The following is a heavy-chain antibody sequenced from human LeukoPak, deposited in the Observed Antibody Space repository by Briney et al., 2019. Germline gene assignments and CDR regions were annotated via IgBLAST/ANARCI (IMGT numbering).Heavy chain of an antibody. D-gene: IGHD3-22*01. CDR3: ARDWLAGNPYHAFDL. CDR2: IKEDGSEE. V-gene: IGHV3-7*01. Sequence: QSGGSLRLSCAASGFTFSSYWMSWVRQAPGKGLECVANIKEDGSEEYYVDSVKGRFSISRDNAKNSPYLQMNSLRAEDTAVHYCARDWLAGNPYHAFDLWGKGTMVTVSS. CDR1: GFTFSSYW. J-gene: IGHJ3*01.